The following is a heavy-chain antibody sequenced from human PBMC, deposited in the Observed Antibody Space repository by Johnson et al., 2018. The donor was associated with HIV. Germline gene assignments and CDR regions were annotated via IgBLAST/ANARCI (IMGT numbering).Heavy chain of an antibody. CDR2: ISGSGGST. V-gene: IGHV3-23*04. Sequence: VQLVESGGGLVQPGGSLRLSCAASGFTFSSYAMSWVRQAPGKGLEWVSAISGSGGSTYYADSVKGRFTISRDNSKNTLYRQMNSLRAEDTAVYYCAKLIIVVVPSQTSPGRTFDIWGQGTMVTVSS. D-gene: IGHD2-15*01. CDR3: AKLIIVVVPSQTSPGRTFDI. J-gene: IGHJ3*02. CDR1: GFTFSSYA.